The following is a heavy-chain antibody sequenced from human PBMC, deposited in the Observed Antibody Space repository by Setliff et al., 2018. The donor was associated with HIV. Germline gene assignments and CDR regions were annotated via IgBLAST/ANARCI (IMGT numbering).Heavy chain of an antibody. D-gene: IGHD2-21*01. J-gene: IGHJ4*02. CDR3: ARLKRDGTYFFDF. V-gene: IGHV4-39*01. CDR2: IYYTGTT. CDR1: GGSISSSNFY. Sequence: SETLSLTCTVYGGSISSSNFYWAWIRQSPGKGLEWIGSIYYTGTTNYNPSLKSRVTISVETSKVQFSLKLNSVTVVDTAVYFCARLKRDGTYFFDFWGQGTLVTV.